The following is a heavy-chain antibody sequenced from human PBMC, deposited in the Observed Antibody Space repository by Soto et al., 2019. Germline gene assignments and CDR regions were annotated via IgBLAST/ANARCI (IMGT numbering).Heavy chain of an antibody. CDR2: INPNSGGT. D-gene: IGHD2-2*01. CDR1: GYTFTGYY. J-gene: IGHJ6*02. CDR3: ARDRVTNCISNSCYLVSYYCYYYGMDV. V-gene: IGHV1-2*04. Sequence: QVQLVQSGAEVKKPGASVKVSCKASGYTFTGYYMHWVRQAPGQGLEWMGWINPNSGGTNYAQKFQGWVTMTRDTSISTAYMGLSRLRSDDTAVYYCARDRVTNCISNSCYLVSYYCYYYGMDVWGQGTTVTVS.